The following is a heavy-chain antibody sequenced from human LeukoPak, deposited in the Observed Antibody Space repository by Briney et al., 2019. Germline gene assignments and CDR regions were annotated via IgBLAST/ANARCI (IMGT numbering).Heavy chain of an antibody. J-gene: IGHJ4*02. CDR1: GFTFSTYG. CDR3: VSVLTVTFDS. V-gene: IGHV3-33*01. D-gene: IGHD4-17*01. CDR2: VWSDGNGK. Sequence: PGGSLRLSCAASGFTFSTYGMHWVRQAPGKGLEWVALVWSDGNGKFYADSVKGRFTISRDNSINTVYLQMNSLRAEDTAVYYCVSVLTVTFDSWGQGTLVTVSS.